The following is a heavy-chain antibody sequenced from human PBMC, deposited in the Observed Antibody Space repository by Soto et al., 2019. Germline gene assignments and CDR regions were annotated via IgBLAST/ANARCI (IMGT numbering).Heavy chain of an antibody. CDR3: ARGGGYDSSGYYASYNWFDP. V-gene: IGHV4-39*07. CDR1: GGSINSSSYF. D-gene: IGHD3-22*01. J-gene: IGHJ5*02. Sequence: PSETLSLTCSVSGGSINSSSYFWGWVRQPPGKGLEWIGSIYYSGSTYYNPSLRSRVTISVDTSKNQFSLKLSSVTAADTAVYYCARGGGYDSSGYYASYNWFDPWGQGTLVTVSS. CDR2: IYYSGST.